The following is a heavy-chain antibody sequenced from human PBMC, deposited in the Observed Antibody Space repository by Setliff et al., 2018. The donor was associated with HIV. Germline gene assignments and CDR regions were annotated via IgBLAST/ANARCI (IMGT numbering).Heavy chain of an antibody. V-gene: IGHV3-15*01. Sequence: GESLTISCAASGFTFNNAWMTWVRQAPGKGLEWVGRIMSETDGGTVDYAAPVKGRFTMSGDDSRDTLFLQMNSLQTEDTAVYYCTKYASGNWHYGSWGQGTLVTVSS. J-gene: IGHJ5*02. CDR3: TKYASGNWHYGS. D-gene: IGHD3-10*01. CDR1: GFTFNNAW. CDR2: IMSETDGGTV.